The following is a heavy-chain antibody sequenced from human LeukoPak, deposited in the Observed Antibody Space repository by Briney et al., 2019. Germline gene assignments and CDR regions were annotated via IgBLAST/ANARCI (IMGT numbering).Heavy chain of an antibody. CDR2: ISAYNGNT. CDR3: ARGRTTVTTYYYYYYYMDV. J-gene: IGHJ6*03. V-gene: IGHV1-18*01. D-gene: IGHD4-11*01. Sequence: ASVKVSCKASGYTFTSYGISWVRQAPGQGLEWMGWISAYNGNTSYAQKLQGRVTMTTDTSTSTAYMELRSLRSDDTAVYYCARGRTTVTTYYYYYYYMDVWGKGTTVTVSS. CDR1: GYTFTSYG.